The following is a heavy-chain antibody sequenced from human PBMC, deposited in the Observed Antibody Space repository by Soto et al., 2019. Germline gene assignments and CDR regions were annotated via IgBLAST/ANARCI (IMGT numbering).Heavy chain of an antibody. D-gene: IGHD3-22*01. Sequence: SETLSLTCTVSGGSISSGAHYWSWIRQHPGKGLEWIGYIYYSGSTYYNKSLKNRDTISVDTSKKQLTLKLRSVTAADTALYYCAREYYYDSSGYWGPAYGMDVWGQGTTVT. J-gene: IGHJ6*02. CDR2: IYYSGST. V-gene: IGHV4-31*03. CDR3: AREYYYDSSGYWGPAYGMDV. CDR1: GGSISSGAHY.